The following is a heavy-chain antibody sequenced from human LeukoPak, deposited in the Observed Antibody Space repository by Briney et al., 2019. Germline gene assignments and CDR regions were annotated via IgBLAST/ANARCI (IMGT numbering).Heavy chain of an antibody. CDR1: GGSIISSSIY. CDR2: DVYSVTT. V-gene: IGHV4-39*07. CDR3: ARVSFTYGPLDS. D-gene: IGHD4-17*01. J-gene: IGHJ4*02. Sequence: WETLSLTCTVSGGSIISSSIYWGWHRQPPGKGRVGIMSDVYSVTTSYNPSLKSRVTITVDTSQNQSSLKLSSVTAADTAVYYCARVSFTYGPLDSWGPGILVTVSS.